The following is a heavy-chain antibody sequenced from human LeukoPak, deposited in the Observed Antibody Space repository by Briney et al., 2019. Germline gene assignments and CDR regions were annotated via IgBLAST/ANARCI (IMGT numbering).Heavy chain of an antibody. CDR1: GFTFSSYN. J-gene: IGHJ6*03. D-gene: IGHD1-26*01. CDR3: ARAPYSGSYSADVYYYYCMDV. V-gene: IGHV3-21*06. CDR2: TTSSSSYI. Sequence: PGGSLRLSCAASGFTFSSYNMNWVRQAPGKGVEWGSSTTSSSSYIYYADSVKGRVTISRDNAKNSLYLQMNSLTAEDTAVYSRARAPYSGSYSADVYYYYCMDVWGKGTTVTVSS.